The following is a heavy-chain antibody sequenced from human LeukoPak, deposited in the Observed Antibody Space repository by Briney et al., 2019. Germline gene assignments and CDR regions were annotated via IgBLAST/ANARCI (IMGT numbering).Heavy chain of an antibody. V-gene: IGHV4-59*12. J-gene: IGHJ3*02. CDR1: GGSISSYY. CDR3: ASLGYCSSTSCYGTPVDAFDI. CDR2: IYHSGST. D-gene: IGHD2-2*01. Sequence: PSETLSLTCIVSGGSISSYYWSWVRQPPGKGLEWIGYIYHSGSTYYNPSLKSRVTISVDRSKNQFSLKLSSVTAADTAVYYCASLGYCSSTSCYGTPVDAFDIWGQGTMVTVSS.